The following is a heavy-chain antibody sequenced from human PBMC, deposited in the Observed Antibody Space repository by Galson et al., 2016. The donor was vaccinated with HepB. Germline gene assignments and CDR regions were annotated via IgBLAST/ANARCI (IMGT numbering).Heavy chain of an antibody. CDR1: GGSLGTYY. CDR2: IHYIGTT. V-gene: IGHV4-59*12. CDR3: ARGLRLSNMVGGVTNYFDP. J-gene: IGHJ5*02. Sequence: ETLSLTCEVSGGSLGTYYWSRIRQPPGKGLEWIGNIHYIGTTKYNASLKSRLTISIDTSKNEVSLELTSVTAADTAVYYCARGLRLSNMVGGVTNYFDPWGQGTLVIVSS. D-gene: IGHD3-10*01.